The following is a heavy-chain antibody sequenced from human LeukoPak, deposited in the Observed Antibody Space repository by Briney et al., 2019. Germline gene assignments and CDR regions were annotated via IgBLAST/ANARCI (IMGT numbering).Heavy chain of an antibody. J-gene: IGHJ3*02. CDR3: ARRGYDSSGYTDAFDI. CDR1: GYIFTTYW. Sequence: GESLKISCKALGYIFTTYWIAWVRQLPGRGLDWMGIIYPGDSDTTYSPSFQGQVTISVDKSISTAYLQWSSLKASDTAMYYCARRGYDSSGYTDAFDIWGQGTMVTVSS. CDR2: IYPGDSDT. D-gene: IGHD3-22*01. V-gene: IGHV5-51*01.